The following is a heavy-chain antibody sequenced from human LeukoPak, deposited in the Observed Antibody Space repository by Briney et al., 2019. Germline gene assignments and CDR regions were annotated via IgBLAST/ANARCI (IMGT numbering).Heavy chain of an antibody. CDR2: ISGSGGST. J-gene: IGHJ3*02. V-gene: IGHV3-23*01. CDR1: GFTFSSYG. CDR3: AKDYYDSSGYPDAFDI. D-gene: IGHD3-22*01. Sequence: PGGSLRLSCAASGFTFSSYGMHWVRQAPGKGLEWVSAISGSGGSTYYADSVKGRFTISRDNSKNTLYLQMDSLRAEDTAVYYCAKDYYDSSGYPDAFDIWGQGTMVTVSS.